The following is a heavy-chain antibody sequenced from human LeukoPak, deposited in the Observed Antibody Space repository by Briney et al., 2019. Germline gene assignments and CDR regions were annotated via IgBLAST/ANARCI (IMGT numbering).Heavy chain of an antibody. D-gene: IGHD3-22*01. J-gene: IGHJ4*02. CDR3: AKVLSKGGGYYLTDF. Sequence: PGGSLRLSCAASGFTFSSYSMNWVRQAPGKGLEWVSSIGGSSTSIYYADSVKGRFTISRDNAKNSLYLQMNSLRAEDTAVYYCAKVLSKGGGYYLTDFWGQGTLVTVSS. V-gene: IGHV3-21*01. CDR1: GFTFSSYS. CDR2: IGGSSTSI.